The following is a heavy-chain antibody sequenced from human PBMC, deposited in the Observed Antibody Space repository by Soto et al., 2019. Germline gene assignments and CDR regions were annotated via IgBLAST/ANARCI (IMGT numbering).Heavy chain of an antibody. CDR1: GYTFTNND. D-gene: IGHD6-6*01. Sequence: VQLVQSGAEVKKPGASVKVSCKASGYTFTNNDINWVRQAPGQGLAWIGWMNTNTNTTDSAEVFEGRVSLTWDTSISTADRQLNSLKIDDTAVYYWAREVVETSSLWLAPWGQGTLVTVSS. CDR3: AREVVETSSLWLAP. CDR2: MNTNTNTT. V-gene: IGHV1-8*01. J-gene: IGHJ5*02.